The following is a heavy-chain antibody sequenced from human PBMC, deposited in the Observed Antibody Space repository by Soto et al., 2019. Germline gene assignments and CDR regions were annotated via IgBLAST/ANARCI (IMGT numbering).Heavy chain of an antibody. D-gene: IGHD3-22*01. Sequence: ASVKVSCKASGGTFSSYAISWVRQAPGQGLEWMGGIIPIFGTANYAQKFQGRVTITADESTSTAYMELSSLRSEDTAVYYCAGEGSSGYYFGNWFDPWGQGTLVTVSS. J-gene: IGHJ5*02. CDR2: IIPIFGTA. CDR3: AGEGSSGYYFGNWFDP. CDR1: GGTFSSYA. V-gene: IGHV1-69*13.